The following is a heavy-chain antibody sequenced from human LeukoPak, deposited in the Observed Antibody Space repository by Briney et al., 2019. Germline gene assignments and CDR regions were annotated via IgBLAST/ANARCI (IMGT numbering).Heavy chain of an antibody. Sequence: GGSLRLSCAGSGFTFRNYAMSWVRQAPGKGLGWVSVISSSGGSTYYADSVKGRFTISRDNSKNTLYLQMNSLRAEDTAVYYCAKDESSDYYYFDHWGQGTLVTVSS. CDR1: GFTFRNYA. J-gene: IGHJ4*02. CDR3: AKDESSDYYYFDH. CDR2: ISSSGGST. D-gene: IGHD3-22*01. V-gene: IGHV3-23*01.